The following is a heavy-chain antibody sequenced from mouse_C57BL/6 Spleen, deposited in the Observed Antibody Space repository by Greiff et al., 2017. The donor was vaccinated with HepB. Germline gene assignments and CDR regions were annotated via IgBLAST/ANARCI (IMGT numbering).Heavy chain of an antibody. CDR3: ARRPLDY. J-gene: IGHJ2*01. V-gene: IGHV1-18*01. CDR2: INPNNGGT. CDR1: GYTFTDYN. Sequence: VQLKESGPELVKPGASVKIPCKASGYTFTDYNMDWVKQSHGKSLEWIGDINPNNGGTIYNQKFKGKATLTVDKSSSTAYMELRSLTSEDTAVYYCARRPLDYWGQGTTLTVSS.